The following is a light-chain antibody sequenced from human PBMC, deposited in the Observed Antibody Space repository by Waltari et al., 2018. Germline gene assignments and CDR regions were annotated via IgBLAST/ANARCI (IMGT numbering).Light chain of an antibody. CDR2: DAS. Sequence: IVLTQSPGTLSLSPGERATLSCRASQSLSIYLAWYQQKPGQAPRLLIYDASHRATGIPARFSGSGSGTDFTLSISSLEPEDFAVYYCQQRADWPLTFGGGTKVEIK. V-gene: IGKV3-11*01. CDR1: QSLSIY. CDR3: QQRADWPLT. J-gene: IGKJ4*01.